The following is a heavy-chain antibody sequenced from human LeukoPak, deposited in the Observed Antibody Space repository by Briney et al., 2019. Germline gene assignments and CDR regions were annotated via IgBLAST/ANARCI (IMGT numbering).Heavy chain of an antibody. Sequence: GASVKVSCKASGYTFTSYGISWVRQAPGQGLEWMGWISAYNGNTNYAQKLRGRVTMTTDTSTSTAYMELRSLRSDDTAVYYCARGSRYRYDYVWGSYRYPTSDYWGQGTLVTVSS. J-gene: IGHJ4*02. V-gene: IGHV1-18*01. D-gene: IGHD3-16*02. CDR2: ISAYNGNT. CDR3: ARGSRYRYDYVWGSYRYPTSDY. CDR1: GYTFTSYG.